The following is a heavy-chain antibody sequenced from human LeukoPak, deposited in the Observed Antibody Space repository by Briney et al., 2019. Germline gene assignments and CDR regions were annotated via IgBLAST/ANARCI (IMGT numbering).Heavy chain of an antibody. CDR2: IQSETDGGTT. CDR3: STPSGAPTTLSPSFGA. Sequence: GGSLRLSCAASGFTFNTAWMTWVRQAPGKGLEWVGRIQSETDGGTTDYAASVKGRFTISRDDSRSTLYLQMNSLKTEDTAVYFCSTPSGAPTTLSPSFGAWGQGALVTVSS. J-gene: IGHJ5*02. CDR1: GFTFNTAW. V-gene: IGHV3-15*01. D-gene: IGHD5-12*01.